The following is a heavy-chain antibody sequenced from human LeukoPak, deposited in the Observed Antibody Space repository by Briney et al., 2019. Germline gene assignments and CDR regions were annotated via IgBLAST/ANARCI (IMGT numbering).Heavy chain of an antibody. Sequence: ASVKVSCKASGYTFTNYGISWVRQAPGQGLEWMGWISAYNGNTNYAQKLQGRVTTTTDTSTSTAYMELRSLRSDDTAVYYCATHPTKRVGTTQNDYYYYGMDVWGQGTTVTVSS. D-gene: IGHD1-26*01. CDR2: ISAYNGNT. CDR1: GYTFTNYG. V-gene: IGHV1-18*01. CDR3: ATHPTKRVGTTQNDYYYYGMDV. J-gene: IGHJ6*02.